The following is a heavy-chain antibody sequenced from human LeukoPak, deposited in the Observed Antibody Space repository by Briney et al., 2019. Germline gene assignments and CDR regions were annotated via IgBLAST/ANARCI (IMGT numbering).Heavy chain of an antibody. CDR1: GLTFSSYN. V-gene: IGHV3-48*01. Sequence: PGGSLRLSCALSGLTFSSYNMNWVRQAPGKGLEVGPYISSSTSTIYYADSVKGRFTISRDHAKNSLYLQMHSLRAEETAVYYCARDNGYCSGGSCAPVPFDYWGQGTLVTVSS. CDR3: ARDNGYCSGGSCAPVPFDY. D-gene: IGHD2-15*01. J-gene: IGHJ4*02. CDR2: ISSSTSTI.